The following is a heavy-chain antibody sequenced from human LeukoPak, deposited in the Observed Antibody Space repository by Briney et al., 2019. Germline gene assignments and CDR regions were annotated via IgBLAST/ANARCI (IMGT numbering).Heavy chain of an antibody. D-gene: IGHD6-13*01. CDR1: GGTFSSYA. Sequence: SVKVSCKASGGTFSSYAISWVRQAPGQGLEWMGGIIPIFGTANYAQKFQGRVTITADKSTSTAYMEMSSLRSEDTAVYYCARSGTGAPLDYWGQGTLVTVST. V-gene: IGHV1-69*06. J-gene: IGHJ4*02. CDR2: IIPIFGTA. CDR3: ARSGTGAPLDY.